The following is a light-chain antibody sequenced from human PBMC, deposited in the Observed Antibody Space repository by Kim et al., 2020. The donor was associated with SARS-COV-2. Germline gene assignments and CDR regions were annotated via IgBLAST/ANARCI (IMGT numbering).Light chain of an antibody. CDR3: QQLHTYPLT. V-gene: IGKV1-9*01. CDR2: AAS. J-gene: IGKJ3*01. CDR1: QGISRD. Sequence: DILLTQSPSSLSASVGDRVTITCRASQGISRDLAWYQQKPGNPPKLLIYAASTLQSGVPSRFSGSGSGTDFTLTITSLQPEDFATYSCQQLHTYPLTFGPGTKVDIK.